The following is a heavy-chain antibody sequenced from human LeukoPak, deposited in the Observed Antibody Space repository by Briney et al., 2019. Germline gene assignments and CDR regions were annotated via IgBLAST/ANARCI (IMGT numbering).Heavy chain of an antibody. CDR2: INPKSGGT. CDR3: ASDGLSRGDYDYRGCYFDY. V-gene: IGHV1-2*02. J-gene: IGHJ4*02. Sequence: ASVKVSCKASGHTFTGYYMHWVRQAPGQGLEWMGWINPKSGGTNYAQKFQGRVTMTRDTSISTAYMELSRLRSDDTAVYYCASDGLSRGDYDYRGCYFDYWGQGTLVTVSS. CDR1: GHTFTGYY. D-gene: IGHD5-12*01.